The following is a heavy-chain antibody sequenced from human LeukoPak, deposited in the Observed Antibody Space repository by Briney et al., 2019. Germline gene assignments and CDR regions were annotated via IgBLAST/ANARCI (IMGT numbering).Heavy chain of an antibody. CDR1: GGSISSSSYY. V-gene: IGHV4-39*07. CDR2: IYYSGST. J-gene: IGHJ4*02. Sequence: SETLSLTCTVSGGSISSSSYYWGWIRQPPGKGLEWIGSIYYSGSTYYNPSLKSRVTLSVDTSKNQFSLRLGSVTAADTAVYYCARDHSEVTAVRPYYYFDYWGQGTLVTVSS. CDR3: ARDHSEVTAVRPYYYFDY. D-gene: IGHD2-21*02.